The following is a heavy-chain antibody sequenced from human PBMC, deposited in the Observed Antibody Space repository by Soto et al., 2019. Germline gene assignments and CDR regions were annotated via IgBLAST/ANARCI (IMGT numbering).Heavy chain of an antibody. J-gene: IGHJ4*02. CDR2: MNPNSGDT. Sequence: QAQLVQSGAEVKKPGASVKVSCKASGYTFTSSDINWVRQATGQGLEWMGWMNPNSGDTGYAQKFQGRVTLTRTTSISTAYLELSSLRSEDTAVYYCARGSTESAGVWGQGTLVTVSS. D-gene: IGHD3-10*01. CDR3: ARGSTESAGV. V-gene: IGHV1-8*02. CDR1: GYTFTSSD.